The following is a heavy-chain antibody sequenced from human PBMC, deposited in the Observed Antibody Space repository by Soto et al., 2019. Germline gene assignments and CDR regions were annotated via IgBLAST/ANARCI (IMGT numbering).Heavy chain of an antibody. CDR2: IYSSGST. J-gene: IGHJ3*02. Sequence: QVQLQESGPGLVKPSQTLSLTCTVSGGSISSGDYYWSWIRHHPGKGLEWIGYIYSSGSTYYNPSLRSRVTLSADTSKNQFSLKLSSVTAADTAVYYCVRDYDYDSSRNDAFDIWGQGTRVTVSS. V-gene: IGHV4-31*03. CDR1: GGSISSGDYY. D-gene: IGHD3-22*01. CDR3: VRDYDYDSSRNDAFDI.